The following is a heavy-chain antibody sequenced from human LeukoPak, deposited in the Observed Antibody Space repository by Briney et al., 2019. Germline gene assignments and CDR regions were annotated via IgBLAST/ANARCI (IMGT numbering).Heavy chain of an antibody. D-gene: IGHD6-6*01. V-gene: IGHV1-8*01. Sequence: ASVKVSCKASGYTFTSYDINWVRQAPGQGLEWMGWMNPNSGNTGYAQKFQGRVTMTRNTSISTAYMELSSLRSEDTAVYYCARGPLYSSSLIGDWFDPWGQGTLVTVSS. CDR2: MNPNSGNT. CDR1: GYTFTSYD. CDR3: ARGPLYSSSLIGDWFDP. J-gene: IGHJ5*02.